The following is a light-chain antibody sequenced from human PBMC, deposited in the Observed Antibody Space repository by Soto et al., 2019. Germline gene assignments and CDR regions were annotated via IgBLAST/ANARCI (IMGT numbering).Light chain of an antibody. Sequence: QLVLAQPASVSGSPGQSITISCTGTSSDVGGYNYVSWFQQHPGKAPKLMIYEVSNRPSGVSNRFSGSKSGNTASLTISGLQAEDEADYYCSSYTNRNAWVFGGGTKLTVL. V-gene: IGLV2-14*01. CDR1: SSDVGGYNY. J-gene: IGLJ3*02. CDR3: SSYTNRNAWV. CDR2: EVS.